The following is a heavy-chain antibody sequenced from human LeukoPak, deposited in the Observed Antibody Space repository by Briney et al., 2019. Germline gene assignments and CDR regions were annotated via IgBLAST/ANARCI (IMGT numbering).Heavy chain of an antibody. V-gene: IGHV3-21*01. J-gene: IGHJ4*02. D-gene: IGHD6-19*01. CDR3: ARLVSRIALAGADY. CDR2: ISSSSTYI. Sequence: GGSLRLSCAASGFTFSSYSMNWVRQAPGKGLEWVSSISSSSTYIYYADSVKGRFTVSGDNAENSLYLQMNSLRAEDTAVYYCARLVSRIALAGADYWGQGTLVTVSS. CDR1: GFTFSSYS.